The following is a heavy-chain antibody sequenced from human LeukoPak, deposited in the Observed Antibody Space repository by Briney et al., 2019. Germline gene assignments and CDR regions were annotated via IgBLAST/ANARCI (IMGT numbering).Heavy chain of an antibody. CDR1: GGSFSGYY. D-gene: IGHD3-22*01. CDR2: INHSGST. V-gene: IGHV4-34*01. J-gene: IGHJ4*02. Sequence: SETLSLTCAAYGGSFSGYYWSWIRQPPGKGLEWIGEINHSGSTNYNPSLKSRVTISVDTSKNQFSLKLSSVTAADTAVYYCARDPAYYYDSSGPGAGDYWGQGTLVTVSS. CDR3: ARDPAYYYDSSGPGAGDY.